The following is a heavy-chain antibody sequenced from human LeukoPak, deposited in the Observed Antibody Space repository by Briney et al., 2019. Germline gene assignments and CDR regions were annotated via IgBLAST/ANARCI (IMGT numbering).Heavy chain of an antibody. Sequence: PGRSLRLSCAASGFTFSSYAMHWVRQAPGKGLEWVAVISYDGSNKYYADSVKGRFTISRDNSKNTLYLQMNSLRAEDTAVYYCAKDQELEWPHWGQGTLVAVSS. V-gene: IGHV3-30-3*01. CDR1: GFTFSSYA. D-gene: IGHD1-1*01. J-gene: IGHJ1*01. CDR2: ISYDGSNK. CDR3: AKDQELEWPH.